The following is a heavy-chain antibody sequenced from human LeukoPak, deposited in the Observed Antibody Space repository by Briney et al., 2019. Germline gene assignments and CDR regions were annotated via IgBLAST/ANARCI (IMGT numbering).Heavy chain of an antibody. CDR2: IYWDDDK. V-gene: IGHV2-5*02. D-gene: IGHD1-14*01. CDR3: AHRRGGYNWNHGDFDY. Sequence: SGPTLVNPIETLTLTCTFSGFSLSTSGVGVGWIRQPPGKALEWLALIYWDDDKRYSPSLKSRLTITKVTSTNQVVPAMTNMDPVDTGTYYCAHRRGGYNWNHGDFDYWGQGTLVTVSS. J-gene: IGHJ4*02. CDR1: GFSLSTSGVG.